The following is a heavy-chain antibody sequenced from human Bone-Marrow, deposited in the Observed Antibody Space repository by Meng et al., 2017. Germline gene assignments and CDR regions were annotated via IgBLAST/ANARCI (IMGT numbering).Heavy chain of an antibody. V-gene: IGHV4-31*03. CDR1: GGSICSGGYY. CDR3: ARVGTMVRGTDY. J-gene: IGHJ4*02. Sequence: SETLSLTCTLSGGSICSGGYYWSWIRQHPEEGLEWIGYIYYSGSTYYNPSLKSRVTISVDTSKNQFSLKLSSVTAADTAVYYCARVGTMVRGTDYWGQGTLVTVSS. D-gene: IGHD3-10*01. CDR2: IYYSGST.